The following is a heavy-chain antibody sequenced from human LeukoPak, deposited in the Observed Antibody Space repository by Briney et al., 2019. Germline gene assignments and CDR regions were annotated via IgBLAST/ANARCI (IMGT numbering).Heavy chain of an antibody. J-gene: IGHJ4*02. CDR1: SGSITGYY. Sequence: SSETLSLTCTVSSGSITGYYWSWIRQPPGKGLEWIGYISDSGSTNYNPSLKSRVTMSLDTSKNQFSLKVSSVAAADTAVYFCARMISRAKPDYWSQGTLVTVSS. D-gene: IGHD3-16*01. CDR3: ARMISRAKPDY. V-gene: IGHV4-59*01. CDR2: ISDSGST.